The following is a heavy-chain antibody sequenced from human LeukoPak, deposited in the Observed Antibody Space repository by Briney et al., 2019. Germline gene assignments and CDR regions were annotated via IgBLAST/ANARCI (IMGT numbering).Heavy chain of an antibody. CDR1: GYTLTELS. V-gene: IGHV1-24*01. CDR3: ATERLSGSFQNWFDL. D-gene: IGHD3-10*01. J-gene: IGHJ5*02. Sequence: ASVKVSCKVSGYTLTELSMHWVRQAPGKGLEWMGGFDPEDGETIYAQKFQGRVTMTEDTSTDPAYMELSSLRSEDTAVYYCATERLSGSFQNWFDLWGQGTLVTVSS. CDR2: FDPEDGET.